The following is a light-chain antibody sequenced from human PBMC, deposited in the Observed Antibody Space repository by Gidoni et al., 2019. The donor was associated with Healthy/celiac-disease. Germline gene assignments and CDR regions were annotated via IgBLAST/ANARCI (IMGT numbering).Light chain of an antibody. CDR1: QSIRSY. CDR3: QQSYSTPTT. CDR2: AAS. J-gene: IGKJ1*01. V-gene: IGKV1-39*01. Sequence: DIQMTHSPSSLSASVVDRVTITCRASQSIRSYLNWYQQKPGKAPKLLIYAASSLQSGVPSRFSGSGSGTDFTLTISSLQPEDFATYYCQQSYSTPTTFGQGTKVEIK.